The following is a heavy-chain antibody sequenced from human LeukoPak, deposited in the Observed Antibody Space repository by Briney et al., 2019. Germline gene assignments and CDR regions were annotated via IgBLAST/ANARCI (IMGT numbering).Heavy chain of an antibody. Sequence: GGSLRLSCAASGFTFSSYDMNWVRQAPGKGLESISYISRSGTTIYYADSVKGRFTISRDNARNSLYLQVDSLRAEDTAVYYCARSEWLLWGQGTLVTVSS. CDR2: ISRSGTTI. D-gene: IGHD3-3*01. J-gene: IGHJ4*02. CDR3: ARSEWLL. CDR1: GFTFSSYD. V-gene: IGHV3-48*03.